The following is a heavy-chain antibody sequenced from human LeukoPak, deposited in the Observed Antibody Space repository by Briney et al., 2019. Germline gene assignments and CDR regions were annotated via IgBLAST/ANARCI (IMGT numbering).Heavy chain of an antibody. CDR2: INPNSGGT. D-gene: IGHD2-15*01. CDR3: AVLGYCSGGSCLKVVGY. V-gene: IGHV1-2*06. Sequence: ASVKVSCKASGYTFTGYYMHWVRQAPGQGLEWMGRINPNSGGTNYAQKFQGRVTMTRDTSSSTAYMELSRLRSDDTAVYYCAVLGYCSGGSCLKVVGYWGQGTLVTVSS. CDR1: GYTFTGYY. J-gene: IGHJ4*02.